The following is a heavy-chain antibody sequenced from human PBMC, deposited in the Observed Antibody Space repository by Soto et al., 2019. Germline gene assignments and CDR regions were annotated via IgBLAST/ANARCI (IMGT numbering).Heavy chain of an antibody. V-gene: IGHV4-61*01. D-gene: IGHD6-13*01. J-gene: IGHJ6*02. CDR1: GESGGRGTNY. CDR2: IIDAATT. CDR3: ARERRGRAAGVIYYYGMEV. Sequence: QVQLQESGPGLMKPSGTLSLICSVPGESGGRGTNYWSQVRQAPGRGLEWIGYIIDAATTDYNLPFESRVSISLDAAKHQVSLKLTSVTAADTATYYCARERRGRAAGVIYYYGMEVRGQGTSVTVSS.